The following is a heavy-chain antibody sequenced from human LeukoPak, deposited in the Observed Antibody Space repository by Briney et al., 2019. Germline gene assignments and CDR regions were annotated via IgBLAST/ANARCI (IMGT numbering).Heavy chain of an antibody. Sequence: GGSLRLSCAASGFTFSNYPMGWVRQAPGKGLEWISYINSVGGTTFYADSVKGRFTITRDNANNTLYLRMNSLRAEDAAIYYCARSHMYGDYGEDIWGHGTVVAVSS. V-gene: IGHV3-48*04. D-gene: IGHD4-17*01. CDR3: ARSHMYGDYGEDI. J-gene: IGHJ3*02. CDR2: INSVGGTT. CDR1: GFTFSNYP.